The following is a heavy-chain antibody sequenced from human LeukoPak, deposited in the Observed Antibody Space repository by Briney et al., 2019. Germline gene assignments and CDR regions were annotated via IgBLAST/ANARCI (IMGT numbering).Heavy chain of an antibody. J-gene: IGHJ3*01. CDR3: ARDWWVFGSSWYEVDV. Sequence: GASVKVSCKASRYTFSSYAMNWVRQAPGQGLEWMGWINTKTGNPTYAQDFAGRFVFSLDTSVSTAYLQINNLRAEDTAVYYCARDWWVFGSSWYEVDVWGQGTMVTVSS. V-gene: IGHV7-4-1*02. CDR2: INTKTGNP. D-gene: IGHD6-13*01. CDR1: RYTFSSYA.